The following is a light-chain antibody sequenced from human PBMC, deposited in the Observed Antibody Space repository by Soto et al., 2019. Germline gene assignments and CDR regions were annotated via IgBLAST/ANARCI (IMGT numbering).Light chain of an antibody. Sequence: QSVLTQPPSVSGAPGQRVTIPCTGNSSNLGAGYDVHWYQQLPGTAPKLVIYGNRNRPAGVPERFSGSKSGTSASLAITGLQAEDEGGYYCQAYDYSLTASVFGGGTKLTVL. V-gene: IGLV1-40*01. CDR2: GNR. CDR3: QAYDYSLTASV. J-gene: IGLJ3*02. CDR1: SSNLGAGYD.